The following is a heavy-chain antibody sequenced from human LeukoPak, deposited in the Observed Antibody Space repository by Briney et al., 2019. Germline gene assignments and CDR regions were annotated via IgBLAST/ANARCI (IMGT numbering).Heavy chain of an antibody. J-gene: IGHJ4*02. CDR3: TRDRNYYDGSGYYLY. V-gene: IGHV3-7*01. Sequence: PGGSLRLSCAASGFTFATYWMSWVPQAQGKGLEWVATIKQDGSEKYYVDSVKGRFTISRDNAKNSLYVQMNSLRAEDTAVYYCTRDRNYYDGSGYYLYWGQGTLVTVSS. CDR1: GFTFATYW. CDR2: IKQDGSEK. D-gene: IGHD3-22*01.